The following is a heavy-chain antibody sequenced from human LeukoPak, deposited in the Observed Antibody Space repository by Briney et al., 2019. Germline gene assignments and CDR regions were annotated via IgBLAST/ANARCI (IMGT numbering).Heavy chain of an antibody. D-gene: IGHD3-22*01. J-gene: IGHJ4*02. Sequence: SETLSLTCAVYGGSFSGYYWSWICQPPGKGLEWVGEINHSGSTNYNPSLKSRVNISVDTSKNQFSMKLSSVTAADKAVYYCAGRLSSGYYFGPGYWGQGTLVTVSS. V-gene: IGHV4-34*01. CDR2: INHSGST. CDR3: AGRLSSGYYFGPGY. CDR1: GGSFSGYY.